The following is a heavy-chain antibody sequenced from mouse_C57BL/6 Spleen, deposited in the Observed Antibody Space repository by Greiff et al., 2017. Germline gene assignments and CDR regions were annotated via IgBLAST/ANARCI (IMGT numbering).Heavy chain of an antibody. Sequence: QVQLQQSGPELVKPGASVKISCKASGYAFSSSWMNWVKQRPGKGLEWIGRIYPGDGDTNYNGKFKGKATLTADKSSSTAYMQLSSLTSGDSAVYFCARAYGSSPYYFDYWGQGTTLTVSS. J-gene: IGHJ2*01. CDR2: IYPGDGDT. CDR1: GYAFSSSW. D-gene: IGHD1-1*01. V-gene: IGHV1-82*01. CDR3: ARAYGSSPYYFDY.